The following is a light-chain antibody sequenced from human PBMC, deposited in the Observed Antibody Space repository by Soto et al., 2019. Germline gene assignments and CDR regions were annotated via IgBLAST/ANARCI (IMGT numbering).Light chain of an antibody. CDR2: GAS. Sequence: DIVMTQSPATLSVSPGERATLSCRASQSITIHLAWYQQRPGQAPRLLIYGASTRATGIPARFSGSGSGTEFTLTISSLQSEDFGIYYCQQYHNWPPWTFGQGTKVEIK. V-gene: IGKV3-15*01. J-gene: IGKJ1*01. CDR3: QQYHNWPPWT. CDR1: QSITIH.